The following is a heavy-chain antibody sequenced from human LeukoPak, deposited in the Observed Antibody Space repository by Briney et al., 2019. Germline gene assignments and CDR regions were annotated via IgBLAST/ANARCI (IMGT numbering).Heavy chain of an antibody. D-gene: IGHD6-19*01. CDR1: GGSISTYY. CDR2: IYYSGST. Sequence: SETLSLTCTVSGGSISTYYWSWIRQPPGKGLEWIGYIYYSGSTNYNPSLKSRVTISVDTSKNQFSLKLSSVTAADTVVFYCARPVAGTVDAFDIWGQGTMVTVSS. J-gene: IGHJ3*02. CDR3: ARPVAGTVDAFDI. V-gene: IGHV4-59*08.